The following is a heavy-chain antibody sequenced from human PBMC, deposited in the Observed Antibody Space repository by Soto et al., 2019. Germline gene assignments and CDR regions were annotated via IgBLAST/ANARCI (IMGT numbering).Heavy chain of an antibody. CDR3: AHRPRGFTYFFDY. CDR1: GFSLSTRGVG. Sequence: QITLNESGPTLVKPTQTLTLTCTFSGFSLSTRGVGVGWIRQPPGKALEWLALLYWDDDERYSPSLMSRLTITKDTSKNQVFLTMTNVDPVDTAPYYCAHRPRGFTYFFDYGGQGTLVTVSS. V-gene: IGHV2-5*02. J-gene: IGHJ4*02. CDR2: LYWDDDE.